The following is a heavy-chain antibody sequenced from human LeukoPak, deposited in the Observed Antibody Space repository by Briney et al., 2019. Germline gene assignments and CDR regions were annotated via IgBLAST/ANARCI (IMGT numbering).Heavy chain of an antibody. D-gene: IGHD3-3*01. V-gene: IGHV3-30*03. CDR1: GFTFSSYG. CDR2: ISYDGSNK. CDR3: ARETPTRNYDFWSGPTFDY. Sequence: GGSLRLSCAASGFTFSSYGMHWVRQAPGKGLEWVAVISYDGSNKYYADSVKGRFTISRDNSKNTLFLQLNSLRAEDTAVFYCARETPTRNYDFWSGPTFDYWGQGTLVTVSS. J-gene: IGHJ4*02.